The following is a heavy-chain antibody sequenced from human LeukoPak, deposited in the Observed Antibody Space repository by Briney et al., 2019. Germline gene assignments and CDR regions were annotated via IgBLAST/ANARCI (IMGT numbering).Heavy chain of an antibody. D-gene: IGHD3-10*01. CDR2: IYYSGST. CDR3: ARSLYYYGSDSFDI. J-gene: IGHJ3*02. CDR1: GYSISSGYT. Sequence: SETLSLTCTVSGYSISSGYTWGWIRQPPGKGLEWIGYIYYSGSTNYNPSLQSRVTISVDTSKTQFSLKLSSVTAADTAVYYCARSLYYYGSDSFDIWGQGTMVTVSS. V-gene: IGHV4-61*01.